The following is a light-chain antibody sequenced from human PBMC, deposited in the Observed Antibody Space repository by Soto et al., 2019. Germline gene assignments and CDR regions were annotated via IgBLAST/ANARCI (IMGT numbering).Light chain of an antibody. V-gene: IGLV2-14*03. Sequence: SELTQPVYVSRAPLPALAITYNRTSSDVGGYNYVSWYQQYPGKAPKLKIYDVSNRPSGVSNRFSGSKSGNTASLTISGLQAEDEADYYCSSYTTSSTLVFGGGTKVTVL. CDR3: SSYTTSSTLV. CDR2: DVS. J-gene: IGLJ2*01. CDR1: SSDVGGYNY.